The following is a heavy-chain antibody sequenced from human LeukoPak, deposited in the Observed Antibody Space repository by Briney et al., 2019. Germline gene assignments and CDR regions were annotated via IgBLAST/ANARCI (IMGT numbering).Heavy chain of an antibody. J-gene: IGHJ4*02. CDR1: GFSFSDYY. Sequence: GGSLRLSCAASGFSFSDYYMSWIRQAPGKGLEWVAYITSSGDDIYYADSVKGRFTISRDNAKNALFLRMNSLRVEDTATYYCASDIVATSGDGWGQGTLVSVSS. CDR3: ASDIVATSGDG. CDR2: ITSSGDDI. D-gene: IGHD5-12*01. V-gene: IGHV3-11*01.